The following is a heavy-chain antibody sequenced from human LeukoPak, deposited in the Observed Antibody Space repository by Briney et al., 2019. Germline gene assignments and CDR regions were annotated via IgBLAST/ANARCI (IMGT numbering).Heavy chain of an antibody. D-gene: IGHD1-26*01. J-gene: IGHJ4*01. CDR1: GGSLSGYY. Sequence: PSETLSLTCAVVGGSLSGYYWTWIRQPPGKGLEWIGEINHSGNTDYSPSLKSRVTISVDTSKNQFSLRLTSVTAADTAVYYCARGQLLQRNWGHGTLVTVSS. CDR3: ARGQLLQRN. CDR2: INHSGNT. V-gene: IGHV4-34*01.